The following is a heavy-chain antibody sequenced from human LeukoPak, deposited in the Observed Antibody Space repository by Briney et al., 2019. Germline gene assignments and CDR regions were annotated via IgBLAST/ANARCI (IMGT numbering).Heavy chain of an antibody. D-gene: IGHD6-19*01. J-gene: IGHJ5*02. CDR3: ARRRPVAGTAGEVRDHKYNWFDP. Sequence: GASVKVSCKASGYSFSNYAMNWVRQAPGQGLEWMGIINPSGGSTSYAQKFQGRVTMTRDMSTSTVYMELSSLRSDDTAVYYCARRRPVAGTAGEVRDHKYNWFDPWGQGTLVTVSS. CDR2: INPSGGST. CDR1: GYSFSNYA. V-gene: IGHV1-46*01.